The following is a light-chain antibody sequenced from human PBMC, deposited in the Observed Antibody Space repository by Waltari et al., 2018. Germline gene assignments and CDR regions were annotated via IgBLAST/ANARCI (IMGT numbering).Light chain of an antibody. Sequence: DIVMTQSPDSLAVSLGERATIHCKSSQSVLYSSNNKNHLAWYQQKPGQAPKLLIYWASTREPDVPDRFSGSGSGTDFTLTISNLQAEDVAVYYCQQYYSTPYTFGQGTKLEIK. J-gene: IGKJ2*01. CDR2: WAS. V-gene: IGKV4-1*01. CDR1: QSVLYSSNNKNH. CDR3: QQYYSTPYT.